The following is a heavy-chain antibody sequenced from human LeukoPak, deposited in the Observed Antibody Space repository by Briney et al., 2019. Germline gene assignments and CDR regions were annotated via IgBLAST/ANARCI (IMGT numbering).Heavy chain of an antibody. Sequence: PSETLSLTCAVYGGSFSGYYWSWIRQPPGKGLEWIGEINHSGSTNYNPSLKSRVTISVATSKNQFSLKLSSVTAADTAVYYCARGLRLRPYYYDSSGYYYRSPLRGDAFDIWGQGTMVTVSS. CDR3: ARGLRLRPYYYDSSGYYYRSPLRGDAFDI. D-gene: IGHD3-22*01. J-gene: IGHJ3*02. CDR2: INHSGST. V-gene: IGHV4-34*01. CDR1: GGSFSGYY.